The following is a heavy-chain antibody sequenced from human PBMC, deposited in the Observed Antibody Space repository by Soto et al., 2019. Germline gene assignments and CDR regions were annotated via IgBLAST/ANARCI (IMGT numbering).Heavy chain of an antibody. CDR2: IIPILGIA. V-gene: IGHV1-69*02. CDR3: ARGPRQDIVVVPAAMAENAFDI. CDR1: GGTFSSYT. D-gene: IGHD2-2*01. J-gene: IGHJ3*02. Sequence: SVKVSCKASGGTFSSYTISWVRQAPGQGLEWMGRIIPILGIANYAQKFQGRVTITADKSTSTAYMELSSLRSEDTAVYYCARGPRQDIVVVPAAMAENAFDIWGQGTMVTVSS.